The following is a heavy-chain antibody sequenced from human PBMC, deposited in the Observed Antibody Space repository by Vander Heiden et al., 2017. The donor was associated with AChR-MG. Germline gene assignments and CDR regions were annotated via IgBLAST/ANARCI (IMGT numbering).Heavy chain of an antibody. CDR3: AREDVFVGGYKPFDY. D-gene: IGHD5-18*01. V-gene: IGHV3-21*01. CDR1: GFTFSTYT. J-gene: IGHJ4*02. CDR2: ISSSSSYM. Sequence: EVQLVESGGGLVKPGGSLRLSCAASGFTFSTYTMNWVRQAPGRGLEWVSSISSSSSYMYYADSVKGRFTISRDNAKNSLYLQLNSLRADDTAVYYCAREDVFVGGYKPFDYWGQGTLVSVSS.